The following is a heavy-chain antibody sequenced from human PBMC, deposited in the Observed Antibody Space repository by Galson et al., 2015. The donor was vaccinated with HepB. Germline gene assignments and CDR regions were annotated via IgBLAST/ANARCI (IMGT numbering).Heavy chain of an antibody. J-gene: IGHJ4*02. V-gene: IGHV3-53*01. CDR3: AREEGLVGATRPGYFDF. D-gene: IGHD1-26*01. Sequence: SLRLSCAASGFTVSRNYMSWVRQAPGKGLEWVSVIYSGGDTYYADSVKGRFTVSRDNSKNTLYLQMNSLRAEDTAVYYCAREEGLVGATRPGYFDFWGQGTLVTVSS. CDR2: IYSGGDT. CDR1: GFTVSRNY.